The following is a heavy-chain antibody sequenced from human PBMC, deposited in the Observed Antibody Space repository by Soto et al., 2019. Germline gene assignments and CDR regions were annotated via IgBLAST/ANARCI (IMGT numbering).Heavy chain of an antibody. CDR2: IHHGGNS. D-gene: IGHD6-25*01. CDR1: GDSIISDKW. CDR3: ARGESQQQRDY. Sequence: QVQLQESGPGLVKPSGTLSLTCAVSGDSIISDKWWSWVRKAPGKGLEWIGEIHHGGNSKYNPSLKSRVIISVDRSKNQFSLNQTSVTDADTAVYYCARGESQQQRDYWGQGTLVTVSS. J-gene: IGHJ4*02. V-gene: IGHV4-4*02.